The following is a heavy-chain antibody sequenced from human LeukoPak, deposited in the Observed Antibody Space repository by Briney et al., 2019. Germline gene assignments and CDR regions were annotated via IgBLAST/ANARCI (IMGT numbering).Heavy chain of an antibody. CDR3: AREVYDSSGYSFDY. J-gene: IGHJ4*02. D-gene: IGHD3-22*01. CDR1: GFTFSSYS. CDR2: ISSRSATI. Sequence: GGSLRLSCAASGFTFSSYSMNWVRQAPGKGLEWVSYISSRSATIYYADSVKGRFTISRDNAKNSLYLQMNSLRAEDTAVYYCAREVYDSSGYSFDYWGQGTLVTVSS. V-gene: IGHV3-48*01.